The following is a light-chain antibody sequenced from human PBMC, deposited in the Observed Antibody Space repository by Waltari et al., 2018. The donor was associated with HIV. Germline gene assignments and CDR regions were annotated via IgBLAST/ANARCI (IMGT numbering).Light chain of an antibody. CDR2: VAK. CDR3: AACDDTLSGQVV. V-gene: IGLV1-47*01. CDR1: TSNIGSNY. Sequence: QSVLTQPPSVSGTPGQRVTISCSGSTSNIGSNYVSWYKQRPETAPKLLIYVAKQRPAGVPDRVSGPKSATSATLAINGLLSEDEVDYYCAACDDTLSGQVVFGGGTKLTVL. J-gene: IGLJ2*01.